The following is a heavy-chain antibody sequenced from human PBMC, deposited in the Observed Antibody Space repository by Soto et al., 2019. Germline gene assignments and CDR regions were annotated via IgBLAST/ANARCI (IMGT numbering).Heavy chain of an antibody. CDR1: GYAFTTSW. V-gene: IGHV5-10-1*01. Sequence: PGESLKISCKASGYAFTTSWITWVRQMPGKGLEWMGRIDPSDSYTFYNPSFRGRVTISVDRSINTVYLQWSRLEASDSAMYYCTRDVTREFYFDYWGQGTPVTVSS. CDR2: IDPSDSYT. CDR3: TRDVTREFYFDY. D-gene: IGHD2-21*02. J-gene: IGHJ4*02.